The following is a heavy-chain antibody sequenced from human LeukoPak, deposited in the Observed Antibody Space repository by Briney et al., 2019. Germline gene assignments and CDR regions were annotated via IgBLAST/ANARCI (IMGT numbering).Heavy chain of an antibody. CDR2: ISYDGSNK. Sequence: QPGRSLRLSCAASGFTFSSYGMHWVRQAPGKGLEWVAVISYDGSNKYYADSVKGRFTISRDNSKNTLYLQMNSLRAEDTAVYYCAKDRDSVVVPAASFFDYWGQGTLVTVSS. CDR3: AKDRDSVVVPAASFFDY. J-gene: IGHJ4*02. D-gene: IGHD2-2*01. V-gene: IGHV3-30*18. CDR1: GFTFSSYG.